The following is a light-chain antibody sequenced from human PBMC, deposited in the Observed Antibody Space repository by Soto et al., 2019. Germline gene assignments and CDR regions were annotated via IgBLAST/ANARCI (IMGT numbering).Light chain of an antibody. CDR3: QQRSNWRGT. CDR2: DAS. J-gene: IGKJ1*01. V-gene: IGKV3-11*01. CDR1: QSVSSY. Sequence: EIVLTQSPATLSSSPGERGTLSCRASQSVSSYVAWYQQKPGQAPRLRIYDASNRATAIPARFSGSGAGTDFPLTISGLEPEDFAVYYCQQRSNWRGTFGQGTKVEIK.